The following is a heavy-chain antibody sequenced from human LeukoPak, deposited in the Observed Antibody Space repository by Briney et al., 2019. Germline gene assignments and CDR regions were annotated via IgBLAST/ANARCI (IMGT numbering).Heavy chain of an antibody. Sequence: SETLSLTCTVSGGSISSSSYYWGWIRQPPGKGLEWIGSIYYSGSTYYNPSLKSRVTISVDTSKNQFSLKLSSVTAADTAVYYCARGRLRPRPTGGDRVLSWFDPWGQGTLVTVSS. CDR3: ARGRLRPRPTGGDRVLSWFDP. CDR2: IYYSGST. V-gene: IGHV4-39*07. J-gene: IGHJ5*02. CDR1: GGSISSSSYY. D-gene: IGHD2-21*02.